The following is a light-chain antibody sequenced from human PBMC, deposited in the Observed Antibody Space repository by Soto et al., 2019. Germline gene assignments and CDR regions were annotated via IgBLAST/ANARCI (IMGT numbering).Light chain of an antibody. Sequence: QSALTQPRSVSGSPGQSVTISCTGTSSDVGGYNYVSWYQQHPGKAPKLMIHNVSKRHSGVTDRFSGSKSGNTASLTISGLQADDEADYYCCSYAGSSYVVFGGGTKVTVL. CDR3: CSYAGSSYVV. CDR2: NVS. CDR1: SSDVGGYNY. J-gene: IGLJ2*01. V-gene: IGLV2-11*01.